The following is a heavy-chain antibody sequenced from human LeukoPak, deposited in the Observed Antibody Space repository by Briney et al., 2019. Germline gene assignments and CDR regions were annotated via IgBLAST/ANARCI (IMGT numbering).Heavy chain of an antibody. CDR3: ARRAGAYSHPYDY. D-gene: IGHD4/OR15-4a*01. J-gene: IGHJ4*02. Sequence: GGSLRLAWPVSAFTVGSNSMSCVRQAPGKGIEWVSFIYSDNTHYSDSVKGRFTISRDNSKNTLYLQMNSLRAEDTAVYYCARRAGAYSHPYDYWGQGTLVTVSS. V-gene: IGHV3-53*01. CDR2: IYSDNT. CDR1: AFTVGSNS.